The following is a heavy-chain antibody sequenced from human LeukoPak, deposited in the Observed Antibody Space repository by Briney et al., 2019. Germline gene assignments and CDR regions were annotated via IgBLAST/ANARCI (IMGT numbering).Heavy chain of an antibody. CDR3: ARDGLQQKTGDY. D-gene: IGHD6-13*01. J-gene: IGHJ4*02. CDR2: ISGSGGST. Sequence: PGGSLRLSCAASGFTFSSYAMSWVRQAPGKGLEWVSAISGSGGSTYYADSVKGRFTISRDNAKNSLYLQMNSLRAEDTAVYYCARDGLQQKTGDYWGQGTLVTVSS. V-gene: IGHV3-23*01. CDR1: GFTFSSYA.